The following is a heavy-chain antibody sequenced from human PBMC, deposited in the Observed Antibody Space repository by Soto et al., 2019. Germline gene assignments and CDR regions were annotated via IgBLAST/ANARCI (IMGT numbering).Heavy chain of an antibody. J-gene: IGHJ5*02. V-gene: IGHV4-31*03. Sequence: QVQLQESGPGLVKPSQTLSLTCTVSGGSIISGGYYWSWIRQHPGKGLEWIGYIYYSGSTYYNPSLKSRVTIPVDTSKNQFSLKLSSVTAPDTAVYYCARVRYCSGGSCYPRFDPWGQGTLVTVSS. CDR3: ARVRYCSGGSCYPRFDP. CDR2: IYYSGST. D-gene: IGHD2-15*01. CDR1: GGSIISGGYY.